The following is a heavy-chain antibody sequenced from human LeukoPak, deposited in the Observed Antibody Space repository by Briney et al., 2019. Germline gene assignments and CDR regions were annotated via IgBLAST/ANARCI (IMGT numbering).Heavy chain of an antibody. V-gene: IGHV4-34*01. Sequence: SETLSLTCAVYGGSFSGYYWSWIRQPPGKGLEWIGEINHSGSTNYNPSLKSRVTISVDTSKNQFSLKLSSVTAADTAVYYCARGRGFADTIVGVFDYWGQGTLVTVSS. CDR3: ARGRGFADTIVGVFDY. D-gene: IGHD3-10*01. CDR1: GGSFSGYY. J-gene: IGHJ4*02. CDR2: INHSGST.